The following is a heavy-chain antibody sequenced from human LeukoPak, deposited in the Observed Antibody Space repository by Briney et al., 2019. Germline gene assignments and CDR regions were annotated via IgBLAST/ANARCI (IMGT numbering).Heavy chain of an antibody. CDR3: ARGGGSYDLDY. D-gene: IGHD1-26*01. J-gene: IGHJ4*02. V-gene: IGHV4-59*01. CDR2: IHYSGST. CDR1: GGSISSYY. Sequence: SETLSLTCTVSGGSISSYYWSWIRQPPGKGLEWIGYIHYSGSTNYNPSLKSRVPISVDTSKNQFSLKLSSVTAADTAVYYCARGGGSYDLDYWGQGTLVTVSS.